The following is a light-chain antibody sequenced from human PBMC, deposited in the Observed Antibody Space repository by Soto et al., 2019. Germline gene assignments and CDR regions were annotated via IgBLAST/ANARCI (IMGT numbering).Light chain of an antibody. CDR3: AAWDDSLNGLV. CDR2: NNN. CDR1: SSNIGSNT. Sequence: QAVVTQPPSASGTPGQRVTISCSGSSSNIGSNTVNWYQQLPGTAPKLLIYNNNQRPSRVPDRFSGSKSGTSASLAISGLQSEDEADYYCAAWDDSLNGLVFGTGTKRTVL. V-gene: IGLV1-44*01. J-gene: IGLJ1*01.